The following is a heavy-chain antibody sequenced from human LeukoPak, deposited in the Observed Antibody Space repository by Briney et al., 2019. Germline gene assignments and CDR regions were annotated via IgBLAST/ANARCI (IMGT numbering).Heavy chain of an antibody. CDR3: GKEPRDYGDFTGGY. D-gene: IGHD4-17*01. CDR1: GFTFSNYS. J-gene: IGHJ4*02. V-gene: IGHV3-48*02. Sequence: GGSLRLSCAASGFTFSNYSMNWVRQTPGKGLEWVSYTSSSSRTIYYADSVRGRFTISRDNAKNSLYLQMNSLRDQDTAVYYRGKEPRDYGDFTGGYWGQGTLVTVSS. CDR2: TSSSSRTI.